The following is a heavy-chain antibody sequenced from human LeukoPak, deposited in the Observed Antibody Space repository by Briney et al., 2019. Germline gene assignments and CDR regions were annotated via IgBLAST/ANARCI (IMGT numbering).Heavy chain of an antibody. Sequence: ASVKVSCKASGYTFTGYYMHWVRQAPGQGLEWMGWINPNSGGTNYAQKFQGRVTMTRDTSISTAYMELSRLRSDDTAVYYCARARRPATVTTIDYWGQGTLVTVSS. V-gene: IGHV1-2*02. CDR2: INPNSGGT. J-gene: IGHJ4*02. D-gene: IGHD4-17*01. CDR3: ARARRPATVTTIDY. CDR1: GYTFTGYY.